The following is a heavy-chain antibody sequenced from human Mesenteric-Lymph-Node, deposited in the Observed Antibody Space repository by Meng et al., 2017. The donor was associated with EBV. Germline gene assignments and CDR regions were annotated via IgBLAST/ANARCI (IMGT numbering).Heavy chain of an antibody. CDR1: GFSLSTRGVL. CDR2: VYWDDDK. CDR3: AGWSARLEY. J-gene: IGHJ4*02. Sequence: QITLKESVPTLVKPTQTLTLTCTFSGFSLSTRGVLVGWIRQPPGQALEWLALVYWDDDKRYSPSLKSRLSITKNTSKNQVVLTMADMDPVDTGTYYCAGWSARLEYWGPGTLVTVSS. D-gene: IGHD3-3*01. V-gene: IGHV2-5*02.